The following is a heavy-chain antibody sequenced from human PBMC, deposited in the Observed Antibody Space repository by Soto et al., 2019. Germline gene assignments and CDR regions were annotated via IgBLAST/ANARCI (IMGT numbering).Heavy chain of an antibody. D-gene: IGHD6-13*01. CDR3: ARTRVVVSSWYYFDY. V-gene: IGHV1-69*13. CDR2: IIPIFGTA. J-gene: IGHJ4*02. CDR1: GGTFSSYA. Sequence: GASVKVSCKASGGTFSSYAISWVRQAPGQGLEWMGGIIPIFGTANYAQKFQGRVTITADESTSTAYMELSSLRSEDTAVYYCARTRVVVSSWYYFDYWGQGTLVTVSS.